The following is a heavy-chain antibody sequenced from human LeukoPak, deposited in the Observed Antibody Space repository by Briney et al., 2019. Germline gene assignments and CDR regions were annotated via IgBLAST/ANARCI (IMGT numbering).Heavy chain of an antibody. CDR3: TGHSDTYCSRANCYVDNFYGLDV. J-gene: IGHJ6*02. CDR2: IRSRANSYVT. D-gene: IGHD2-2*01. CDR1: GFNFGGSA. V-gene: IGHV3-73*01. Sequence: GGSLRLSCAASGFNFGGSAMHWVRQASGKGLEWVGRIRSRANSYVTAYAAAVTDRFIISRDDSSNTAYLQMNSLTTEDTAVYYCTGHSDTYCSRANCYVDNFYGLDVWGQGTRVTVSS.